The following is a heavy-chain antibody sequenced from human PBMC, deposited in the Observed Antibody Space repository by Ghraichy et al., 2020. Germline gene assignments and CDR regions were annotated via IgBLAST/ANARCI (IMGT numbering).Heavy chain of an antibody. CDR1: GGSISSGDYY. Sequence: SETLSLTCTVSGGSISSGDYYWSWIRQPPEKGLEWIGYIYYSGSTYYNPSLKSRVTISVDTSKNHFSLRLSSVTAADTAVYYCSTRPVASRRLFYYYNMDVWGQGTTVTVSS. V-gene: IGHV4-30-4*01. D-gene: IGHD4-23*01. CDR2: IYYSGST. CDR3: STRPVASRRLFYYYNMDV. J-gene: IGHJ6*02.